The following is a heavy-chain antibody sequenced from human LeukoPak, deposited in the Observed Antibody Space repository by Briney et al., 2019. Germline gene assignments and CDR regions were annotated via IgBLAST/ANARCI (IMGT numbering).Heavy chain of an antibody. CDR3: ARVNINNWHSCDY. CDR1: GGSISSNNW. CDR2: IYHSGSP. Sequence: SETLSLTCAVSGGSISSNNWWGWVRQPPGKGLEWIGEIYHSGSPNYNPSLKSRVTISVDKSRNHFSLNLSSVTAAVTAVYYCARVNINNWHSCDYWGQGTLVTVSS. V-gene: IGHV4-4*02. J-gene: IGHJ4*02. D-gene: IGHD1-1*01.